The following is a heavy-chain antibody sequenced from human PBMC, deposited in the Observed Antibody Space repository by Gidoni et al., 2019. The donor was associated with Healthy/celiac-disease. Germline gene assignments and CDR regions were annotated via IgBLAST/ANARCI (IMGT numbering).Heavy chain of an antibody. CDR3: ARTIADYGDLYYFDY. Sequence: EVQLVESGGGLVQPGGPLSLSWAAFGFTFSSDWMSGVRQAPGKGLEWVANIKQDGSEKYYVDSVKGRFTISRDNAKNSLYLQMNSLRAEDTAVYYCARTIADYGDLYYFDYWGQGTLVTVSS. V-gene: IGHV3-7*03. CDR1: GFTFSSDW. D-gene: IGHD4-17*01. J-gene: IGHJ4*02. CDR2: IKQDGSEK.